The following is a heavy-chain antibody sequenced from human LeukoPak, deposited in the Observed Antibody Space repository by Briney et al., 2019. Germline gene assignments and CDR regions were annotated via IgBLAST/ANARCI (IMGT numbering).Heavy chain of an antibody. CDR2: MTPNNGNA. CDR1: GGTFSSYA. V-gene: IGHV1-8*02. Sequence: GASVKVSCKASGGTFSSYAISWVRQAPGQGLEWVGWMTPNNGNAGFAQKLQGRVTLTRDTSISTAFMELSSLKSEDTAIYYCTRGDYWGQGTPVTVSS. CDR3: TRGDY. J-gene: IGHJ4*02.